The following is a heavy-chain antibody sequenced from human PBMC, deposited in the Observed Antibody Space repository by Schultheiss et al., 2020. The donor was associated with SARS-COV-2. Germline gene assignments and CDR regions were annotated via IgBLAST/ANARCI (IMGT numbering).Heavy chain of an antibody. V-gene: IGHV3-73*01. Sequence: GESLKISCAASGFTFSGSAMHWVRQASGKGLEWVGHIRSKANSYATAYGASVKGRFTISRDDSKNTAYLQMNSLKIEDTAVYYCAKDSSSGYYAGYWFDPWGQGTLVTVSS. CDR1: GFTFSGSA. J-gene: IGHJ5*02. CDR3: AKDSSSGYYAGYWFDP. D-gene: IGHD3-22*01. CDR2: IRSKANSYAT.